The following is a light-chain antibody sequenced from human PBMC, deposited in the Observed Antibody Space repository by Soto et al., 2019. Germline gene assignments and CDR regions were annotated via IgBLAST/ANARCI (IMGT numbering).Light chain of an antibody. V-gene: IGLV2-14*01. J-gene: IGLJ1*01. CDR2: EVT. Sequence: QSALTQPASVSGSPGQSATISCTGPRGDIGDSNFISWYQHSPGKAPRLLIYEVTNRPSGVSKRFSGSKAGNTASLTISGLLDDDEADYFCASFRSGTILVFGTGTKLTVL. CDR1: RGDIGDSNF. CDR3: ASFRSGTILV.